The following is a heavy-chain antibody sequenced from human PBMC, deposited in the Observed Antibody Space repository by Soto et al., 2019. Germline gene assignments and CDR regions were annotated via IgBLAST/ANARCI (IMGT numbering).Heavy chain of an antibody. D-gene: IGHD4-17*01. CDR1: GYTFTSYG. CDR3: ARDQWSYNYGGNYPDY. J-gene: IGHJ4*02. Sequence: QVQLVQSGAEVKKTGASVKVACKASGYTFTSYGISWVRQAPGQGLEWMGWISAYNGNTNYSQKLQGRVTMTTDTSTSTAYMELRSLRSDDTAVYYCARDQWSYNYGGNYPDYWCQGTLVTVSS. CDR2: ISAYNGNT. V-gene: IGHV1-18*01.